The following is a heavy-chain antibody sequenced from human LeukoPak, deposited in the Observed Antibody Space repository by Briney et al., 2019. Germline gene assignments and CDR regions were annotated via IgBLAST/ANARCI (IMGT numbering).Heavy chain of an antibody. CDR3: ARDSPNSRGGYRVPLDY. J-gene: IGHJ4*02. V-gene: IGHV3-48*01. D-gene: IGHD5-12*01. Sequence: PGGSLRLSCTASGFSFRIYSMNWVRQAPGKGLEWVAYIDSGSSAIYYVDSVKGRFTISRDNARNSLFLQMNSLRAEDTAVYYCARDSPNSRGGYRVPLDYWGQGTLVTVSS. CDR1: GFSFRIYS. CDR2: IDSGSSAI.